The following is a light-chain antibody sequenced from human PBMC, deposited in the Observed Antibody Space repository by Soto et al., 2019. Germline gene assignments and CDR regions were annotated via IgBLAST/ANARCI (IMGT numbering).Light chain of an antibody. CDR2: GAS. Sequence: EIVLTQSPGTLSLSPGERATLSCRASQSVYNDYLAWYQQKPGQAPRLLIHGASFRATGIPDRFSGSGSGTDFTLTISRLEPEDFAVYYCQQYGSAPPSFGQGTRLEIK. CDR1: QSVYNDY. CDR3: QQYGSAPPS. J-gene: IGKJ5*01. V-gene: IGKV3-20*01.